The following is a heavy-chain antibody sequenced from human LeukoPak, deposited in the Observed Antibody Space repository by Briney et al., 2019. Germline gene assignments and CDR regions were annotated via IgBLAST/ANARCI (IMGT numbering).Heavy chain of an antibody. J-gene: IGHJ4*02. V-gene: IGHV3-23*01. CDR3: AILPSLVVPAAKQNLDC. CDR2: ISGSGSNT. Sequence: GGSLRLSCAASGFTFYDYAMSWVRQAPGKGLEWVSGISGSGSNTYYTESVKGRFNVSRDSSTETLYLQMNSLRVEDTAVYYCAILPSLVVPAAKQNLDCWGQGTLVTVSS. D-gene: IGHD2-2*01. CDR1: GFTFYDYA.